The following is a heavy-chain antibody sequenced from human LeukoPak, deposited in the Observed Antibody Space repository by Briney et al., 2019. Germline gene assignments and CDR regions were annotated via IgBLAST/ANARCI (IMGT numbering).Heavy chain of an antibody. V-gene: IGHV3-23*01. J-gene: IGHJ4*02. Sequence: GGSLRLSCAASGLTFNTYAMSWVRQAPGKGLEWVSGISGRGGSTYYADSVKGRFPISRDNSKNTLYLQMNSLRAEDTAVYYCAKVGYDSWAIDYWGQGTLVTVSS. D-gene: IGHD3-3*01. CDR1: GLTFNTYA. CDR3: AKVGYDSWAIDY. CDR2: ISGRGGST.